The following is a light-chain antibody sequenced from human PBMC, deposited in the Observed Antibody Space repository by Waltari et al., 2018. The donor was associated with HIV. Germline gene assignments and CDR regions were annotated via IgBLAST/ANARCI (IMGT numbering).Light chain of an antibody. CDR1: SSNVGHNF. J-gene: IGLJ1*01. V-gene: IGLV1-51*01. CDR3: ATWHTSLTYVIYV. CDR2: DNK. Sequence: QSILTQPPSVSAAPGQRVTISCSGNSSNVGHNFVSWYQQFPGGAPKLLIYDNKKRPSDIPDRFSGVKLGASATLGITGLQTGDEADYYCATWHTSLTYVIYV.